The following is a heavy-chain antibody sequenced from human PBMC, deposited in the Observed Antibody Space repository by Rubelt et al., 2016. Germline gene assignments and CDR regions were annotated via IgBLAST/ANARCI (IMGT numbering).Heavy chain of an antibody. CDR1: GHNFIGYH. Sequence: QEQLVQSGAEVRKPGASVSISCKPSGHNFIGYHIHWVRQAPGQGLEWRGIITSSGGSKSYAQKFQGRVSLTRDTLELNSLRPEDTAVYFCAARHGTQTYGAFDLWGQGTKVTVSS. CDR3: AARHGTQTYGAFDL. J-gene: IGHJ3*01. V-gene: IGHV1-46*01. CDR2: ITSSGGSK. D-gene: IGHD6-13*01.